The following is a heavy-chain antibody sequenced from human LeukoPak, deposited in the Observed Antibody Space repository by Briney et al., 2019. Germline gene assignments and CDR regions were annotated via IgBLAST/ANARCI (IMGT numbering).Heavy chain of an antibody. D-gene: IGHD2-2*01. J-gene: IGHJ4*02. CDR2: IKQDGSEK. V-gene: IGHV3-7*01. CDR3: AKDSDAYCSSTSCPDDYFDY. CDR1: GFTFSSYW. Sequence: GGSLRLSCAASGFTFSSYWMSWVRQAPGKGLEWVANIKQDGSEKYYVDSVKGRFTISRDNAENSLYLQMNSLRAEDTAVYYCAKDSDAYCSSTSCPDDYFDYWGQGTLVTVSS.